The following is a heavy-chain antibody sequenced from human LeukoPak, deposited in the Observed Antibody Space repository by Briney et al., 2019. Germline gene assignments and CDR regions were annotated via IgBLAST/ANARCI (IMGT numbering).Heavy chain of an antibody. Sequence: PSETLSLTCTVSGGSISSYYWSWLRQPPGKGLEWIGYIYYSGSTNYNPSLKSRVTISVDTSKNQFSLKLSSVTAADTAVYYCATGGYYDILTGYYYSYYYGMDVRGQGTTVTVSS. CDR1: GGSISSYY. CDR2: IYYSGST. V-gene: IGHV4-59*08. D-gene: IGHD3-9*01. J-gene: IGHJ6*02. CDR3: ATGGYYDILTGYYYSYYYGMDV.